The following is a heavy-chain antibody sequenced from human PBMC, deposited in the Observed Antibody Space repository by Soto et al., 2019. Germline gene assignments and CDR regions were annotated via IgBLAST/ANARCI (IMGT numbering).Heavy chain of an antibody. Sequence: QVQLQESGPGLVKPSQTLSLTCTVSGGSISSGNYYWSWIRQHPGKGLEWIGYIYYSGSTSYNPSLKSRVTISVDTSKNHFSLKRSSLTAADTAVYYCARVFSDSSSFFDPWGQGTLVTVSS. CDR2: IYYSGST. V-gene: IGHV4-31*03. CDR1: GGSISSGNYY. CDR3: ARVFSDSSSFFDP. J-gene: IGHJ5*02. D-gene: IGHD6-13*01.